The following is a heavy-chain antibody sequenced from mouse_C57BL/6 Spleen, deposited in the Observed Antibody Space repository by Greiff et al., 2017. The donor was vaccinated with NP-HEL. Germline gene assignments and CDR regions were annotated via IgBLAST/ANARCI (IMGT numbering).Heavy chain of an antibody. V-gene: IGHV5-4*03. CDR2: ISDGGSYT. Sequence: DVKLVESGGGLVKPGGSLKLSCAASGFTFSSYAMSWVRQTPEKRLEWVATISDGGSYTYYPDNVKGRFTISRDNAKNNLYLQMSHLKSEDTAMYYCARGSIYYCGGGGECFDYWGQGTTLTVSS. CDR3: ARGSIYYCGGGGECFDY. CDR1: GFTFSSYA. D-gene: IGHD1-1*02. J-gene: IGHJ2*01.